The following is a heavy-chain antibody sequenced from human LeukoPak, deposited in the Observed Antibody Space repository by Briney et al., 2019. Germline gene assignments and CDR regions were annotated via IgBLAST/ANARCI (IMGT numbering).Heavy chain of an antibody. D-gene: IGHD2-15*01. CDR1: GGSISSSNW. CDR3: ARELVVVAATALFDY. CDR2: IYHSGST. V-gene: IGHV4-4*02. Sequence: PSGTLSLTCAVSGGSISSSNWWSWVRQPPGKGPEWIGEIYHSGSTNYNPSLKSRVTISVDKSKNQFSLKLSSVTAADTAVYYCARELVVVAATALFDYWGQGTLVAVSS. J-gene: IGHJ4*02.